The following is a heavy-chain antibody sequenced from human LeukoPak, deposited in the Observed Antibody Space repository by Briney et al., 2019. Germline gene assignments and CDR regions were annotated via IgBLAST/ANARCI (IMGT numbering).Heavy chain of an antibody. CDR2: IYHSGST. D-gene: IGHD2-15*01. CDR3: AREGYCSGGSCYSGASNWFDP. Sequence: SETLSLTCAVSGYSISSGYYWGWIRQPPGKGPEWIGSIYHSGSTNYNPSLKSRVTISVDTSKNQFSLKLSSVTAADTAVYYCAREGYCSGGSCYSGASNWFDPWGQGTLVTVSS. V-gene: IGHV4-38-2*01. J-gene: IGHJ5*02. CDR1: GYSISSGYY.